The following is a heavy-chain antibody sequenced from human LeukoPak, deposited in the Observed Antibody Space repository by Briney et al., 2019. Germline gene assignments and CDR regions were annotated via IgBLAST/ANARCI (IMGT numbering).Heavy chain of an antibody. V-gene: IGHV1-2*02. J-gene: IGHJ1*01. CDR2: INPNSGGT. D-gene: IGHD2-21*02. CDR1: GYTFTGYY. CDR3: ARGPEDLPVVVTAIEYFQH. Sequence: ASVKVSCKASGYTFTGYYIHWVRQAPGQGLEWMGWINPNSGGTNYAQKFQGRVTMTRDTSISTAYMELSRLRSDDTAVYYCARGPEDLPVVVTAIEYFQHWGQGTLVTVSS.